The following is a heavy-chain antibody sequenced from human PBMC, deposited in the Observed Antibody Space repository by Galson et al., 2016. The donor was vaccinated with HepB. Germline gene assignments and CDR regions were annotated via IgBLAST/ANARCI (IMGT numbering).Heavy chain of an antibody. J-gene: IGHJ4*02. V-gene: IGHV2-5*02. D-gene: IGHD1-26*01. CDR2: SYWDGDD. CDR1: GFSLPTDGVG. Sequence: PALVKPTQTLTLTCTFSGFSLPTDGVGVGWIRQPPGKGLEWLGISYWDGDDRYSPSLRTRLTITKDTSKNQVVLTVTNMDPVDTATYFCVRNDVILSWEVSIFDSWGPGTLVTVSS. CDR3: VRNDVILSWEVSIFDS.